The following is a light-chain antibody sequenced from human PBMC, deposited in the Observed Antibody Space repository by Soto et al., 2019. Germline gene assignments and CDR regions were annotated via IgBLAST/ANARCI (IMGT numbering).Light chain of an antibody. CDR3: AVWDDSLDGRA. J-gene: IGLJ2*01. Sequence: QSVLTQPPSASGTPGQRVSISCSGSSSNIGSNTVTWYQQLPGTAPELLIYGQNQRPSGVPDRFSGSKSGTSASLAISGLQSEDEADYYCAVWDDSLDGRAFGRGTKLTVL. CDR1: SSNIGSNT. CDR2: GQN. V-gene: IGLV1-44*01.